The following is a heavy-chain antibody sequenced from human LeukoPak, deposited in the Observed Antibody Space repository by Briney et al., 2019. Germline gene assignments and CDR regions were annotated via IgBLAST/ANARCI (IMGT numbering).Heavy chain of an antibody. CDR3: ARVGSPYYFDY. D-gene: IGHD2-15*01. CDR2: ISYDGSNK. Sequence: GSLRLSCAASGFTFSSYAMHWVRQAPGKGLEWVAVISYDGSNKYYADSVKGRFTISRDNSKNTLYLQMNSLRAEDTAVYYCARVGSPYYFDYWGQGTLVTVSS. V-gene: IGHV3-30*04. CDR1: GFTFSSYA. J-gene: IGHJ4*02.